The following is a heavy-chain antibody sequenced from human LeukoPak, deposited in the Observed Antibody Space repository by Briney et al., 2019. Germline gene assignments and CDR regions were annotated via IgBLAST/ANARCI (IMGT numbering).Heavy chain of an antibody. V-gene: IGHV4-39*01. CDR1: GGSTISAAYY. CDR3: ARQGGSPDWFDP. Sequence: SETLSLTCTVSGGSTISAAYYWAWIRQSPGKGLEWIGGLYYTGSAYYNPSLKSRVTIFVDTSKKQFSLKLTSVTAGDTAVYYCARQGGSPDWFDPWGQGTLVTVSS. CDR2: LYYTGSA. D-gene: IGHD1-26*01. J-gene: IGHJ5*02.